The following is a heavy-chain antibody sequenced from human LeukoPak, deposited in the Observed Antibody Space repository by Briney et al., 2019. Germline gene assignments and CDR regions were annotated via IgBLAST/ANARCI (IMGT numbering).Heavy chain of an antibody. CDR3: ARAAAYYYMDV. J-gene: IGHJ6*03. Sequence: GGSLRLSCVASGFVFSDYAMSWVRQAPGKGLEWVSGINWYGGSTGYADSVKGRFTISRDNAKNSLYLQMNSLRAEDTAVYYCARAAAYYYMDVWGKGTTVTVSS. CDR2: INWYGGST. CDR1: GFVFSDYA. V-gene: IGHV3-20*04.